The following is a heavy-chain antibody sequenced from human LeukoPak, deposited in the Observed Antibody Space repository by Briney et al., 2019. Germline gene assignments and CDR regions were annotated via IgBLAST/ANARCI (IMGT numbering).Heavy chain of an antibody. J-gene: IGHJ6*03. CDR3: VRGSLASGVVVYYYYYLDV. Sequence: QPGGSLRLSCAASGFTFSSYGMHWVRQAPGMGLEWLSYISASRGITYYADSVKGRFTISRDNAKNSLYLQMNSLRAEDTAVYYCVRGSLASGVVVYYYYYLDVWGKGTTVTVSS. D-gene: IGHD3-3*01. CDR2: ISASRGIT. V-gene: IGHV3-48*01. CDR1: GFTFSSYG.